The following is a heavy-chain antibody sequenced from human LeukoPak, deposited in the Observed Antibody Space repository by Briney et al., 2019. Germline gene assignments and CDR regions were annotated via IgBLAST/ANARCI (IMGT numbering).Heavy chain of an antibody. Sequence: EASVKVSCKASGYTPTDYYIHWVRQAPGQGLEWMGEINPKSGGTAYAQRFQGRVTMTRDTSISTVYMELRSLRSDDTAMYYCVRDDDSNCYDPWGQGTPVTVSS. CDR3: VRDDDSNCYDP. CDR2: INPKSGGT. J-gene: IGHJ5*02. D-gene: IGHD2-21*01. V-gene: IGHV1-2*02. CDR1: GYTPTDYY.